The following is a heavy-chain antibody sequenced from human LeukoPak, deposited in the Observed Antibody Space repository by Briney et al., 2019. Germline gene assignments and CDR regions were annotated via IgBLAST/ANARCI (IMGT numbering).Heavy chain of an antibody. D-gene: IGHD3-10*01. Sequence: SETLSLTCTFSGVSISGYYWTWIRQPPGKGLEWIGYIYYSGTTNYNPALESRVTISIDTSRNQFSLRLSSVTAADTAVYHCASENYGSGSLNYWGQGTLVTVSS. CDR1: GVSISGYY. CDR2: IYYSGTT. J-gene: IGHJ4*02. CDR3: ASENYGSGSLNY. V-gene: IGHV4-59*08.